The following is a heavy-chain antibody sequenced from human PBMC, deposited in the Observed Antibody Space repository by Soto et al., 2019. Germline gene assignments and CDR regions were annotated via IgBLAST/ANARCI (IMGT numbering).Heavy chain of an antibody. D-gene: IGHD3-10*01. V-gene: IGHV1-69*02. CDR2: IIPILGIA. CDR1: GGTFSSYT. Sequence: QVQLVQSGAEVKKPGSSVKVSCKASGGTFSSYTISWVRQAPGQGLEWMGRIIPILGIANYAQKFQGRVTITADKSTSTAYMELSSLRSEDTAVYYCARGEPNHGERYYYYYMDVWGKGTTVTVSS. J-gene: IGHJ6*03. CDR3: ARGEPNHGERYYYYYMDV.